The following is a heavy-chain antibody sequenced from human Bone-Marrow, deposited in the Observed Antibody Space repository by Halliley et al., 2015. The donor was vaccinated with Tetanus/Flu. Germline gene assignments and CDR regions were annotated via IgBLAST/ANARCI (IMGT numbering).Heavy chain of an antibody. CDR3: ARSLLFLQEGVCYFDY. CDR2: INHSGYI. J-gene: IGHJ4*02. Sequence: TLSLTCVVSGGSFSGYYWSWIRQPPGKGLEWIAEINHSGYINSNPSLESRVSLSMDTSKNQFSLKLSSVTVADTAVYYCARSLLFLQEGVCYFDYWGQGTLVTVSS. CDR1: GGSFSGYY. V-gene: IGHV4-34*01. D-gene: IGHD3-10*01.